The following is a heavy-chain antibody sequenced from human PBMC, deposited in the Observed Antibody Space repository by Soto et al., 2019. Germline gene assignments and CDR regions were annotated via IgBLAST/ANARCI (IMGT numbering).Heavy chain of an antibody. CDR2: ISSSSSYT. CDR3: ARVRALDADGMAV. CDR1: GFTFSDYY. V-gene: IGHV3-11*05. J-gene: IGHJ6*02. D-gene: IGHD5-18*01. Sequence: QVQLVESGGGLVKPGGSLRLSCAASGFTFSDYYMIWIRQAPGKGLKWVSYISSSSSYTNYADSVKRRFTIARDNAKNRLSRQMNSLSADDTAVYYFARVRALDADGMAVWGQGTTVTVS.